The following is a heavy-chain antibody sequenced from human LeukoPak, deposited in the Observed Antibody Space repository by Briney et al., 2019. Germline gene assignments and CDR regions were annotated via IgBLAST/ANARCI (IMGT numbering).Heavy chain of an antibody. CDR1: GGSISSNTYY. D-gene: IGHD4-11*01. Sequence: SETLSLTXTVSGGSISSNTYYWGWIRQPPGKSLEWIGSIYYSGSTYYNPSLKIRVTISVDTSKNQFSLKLSSVTAADTAVYYCATSFYSNYVSYYYYMDVWGKGTTVTVSS. J-gene: IGHJ6*03. CDR3: ATSFYSNYVSYYYYMDV. CDR2: IYYSGST. V-gene: IGHV4-39*07.